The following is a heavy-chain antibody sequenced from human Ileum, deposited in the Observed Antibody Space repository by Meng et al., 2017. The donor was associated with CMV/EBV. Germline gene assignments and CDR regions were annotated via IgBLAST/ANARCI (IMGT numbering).Heavy chain of an antibody. J-gene: IGHJ4*02. CDR1: GGSISSYY. Sequence: SETLSLTCTVSGGSISSYYWSWIRQPPGKGLEWIGEINHSGSTNYNPSLKSRVTISVDTSKNQFSLKLSSVTAADTAVYYCAREGRSTSCPDYWGQGTLVTVSS. D-gene: IGHD2-2*01. V-gene: IGHV4-34*01. CDR2: INHSGST. CDR3: AREGRSTSCPDY.